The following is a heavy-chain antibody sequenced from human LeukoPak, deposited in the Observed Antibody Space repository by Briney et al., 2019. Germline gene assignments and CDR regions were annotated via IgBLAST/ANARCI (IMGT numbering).Heavy chain of an antibody. Sequence: GRSLRLSCAASGFTFSSYGMHWVSQAPGKGLEWVANIKQDGSEKNYVDSVKGRFTISRDNAKNSLYLQMNSLRAEDTAVYYCARAYSSSWYDAFDLWGQGTMVTVSS. CDR2: IKQDGSEK. V-gene: IGHV3-7*01. J-gene: IGHJ3*01. D-gene: IGHD6-13*01. CDR3: ARAYSSSWYDAFDL. CDR1: GFTFSSYG.